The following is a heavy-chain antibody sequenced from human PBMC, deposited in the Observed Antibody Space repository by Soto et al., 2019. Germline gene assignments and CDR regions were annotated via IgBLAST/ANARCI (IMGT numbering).Heavy chain of an antibody. J-gene: IGHJ3*02. CDR1: GGSISSYY. CDR2: IYYSGST. CDR3: ARHRGYRGYDEGDDDGAFDI. V-gene: IGHV4-59*08. Sequence: QVQLQESGPGLVKPSETLSLTCTVSGGSISSYYWSWIRQPPGKGLEWIGYIYYSGSTNYNPPLKSRVTISVDTSKNQFSLKLSSVTAADTAVYYCARHRGYRGYDEGDDDGAFDIWGQGTMVTVSS. D-gene: IGHD5-12*01.